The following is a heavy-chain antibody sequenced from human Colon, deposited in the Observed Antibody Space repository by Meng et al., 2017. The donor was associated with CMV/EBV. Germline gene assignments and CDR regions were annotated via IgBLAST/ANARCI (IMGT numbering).Heavy chain of an antibody. V-gene: IGHV1-69*05. CDR3: AKKTSSMMGYYGMDV. J-gene: IGHJ6*02. CDR1: GGTLSTSA. Sequence: SVKVSCKASGGTLSTSASSWVRQATGQGREWMGGIGPVAGSANYAKKFQGRITIVTDESTSTAYMELAGLWSEDTATYYCAKKTSSMMGYYGMDVWGQGTTVTVSS. CDR2: IGPVAGSA. D-gene: IGHD3-10*01.